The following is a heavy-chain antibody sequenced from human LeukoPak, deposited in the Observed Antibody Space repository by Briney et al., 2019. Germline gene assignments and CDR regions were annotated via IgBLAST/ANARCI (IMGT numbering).Heavy chain of an antibody. D-gene: IGHD2-8*01. Sequence: GGSLRLSCAASGFTFSRYWMHWVRQVPGKGLVWVSRLNGDGSDKTYVDSVKGRFTISRDNARNTLYLHMNSLRVEDTAVYYCARRKVYEFGEGYNYGMDVWGQGTTVTVSS. CDR3: ARRKVYEFGEGYNYGMDV. CDR1: GFTFSRYW. J-gene: IGHJ6*02. CDR2: LNGDGSDK. V-gene: IGHV3-74*03.